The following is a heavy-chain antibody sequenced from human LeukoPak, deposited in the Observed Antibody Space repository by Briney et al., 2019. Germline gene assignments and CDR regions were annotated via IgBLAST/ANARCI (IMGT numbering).Heavy chain of an antibody. CDR2: VSHDGSDK. CDR3: ARDLSGGYSIDY. Sequence: PGGSLRLSCAASGFTFSSYAMSWVRQAPGKGLEWVADVSHDGSDKDYADSVKGRFTISRDNSNNTVYLQMNSLRPEDTAMYYCARDLSGGYSIDYWGQGALVIVSS. D-gene: IGHD1-26*01. V-gene: IGHV3-30-3*01. J-gene: IGHJ4*02. CDR1: GFTFSSYA.